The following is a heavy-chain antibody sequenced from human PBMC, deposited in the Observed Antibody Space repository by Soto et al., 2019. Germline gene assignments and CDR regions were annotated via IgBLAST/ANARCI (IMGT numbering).Heavy chain of an antibody. J-gene: IGHJ4*02. D-gene: IGHD2-8*02. CDR3: ARDKITGLFDY. Sequence: SETLSLTCAVYGGSFSGYSWTWIRQPPGTGLEWIGEINHTGSTNYNPSLKSRVTISVDTSKNQFSLKLTSVTAADTAVYYCARDKITGLFDYWGQGTQVT. CDR1: GGSFSGYS. CDR2: INHTGST. V-gene: IGHV4-34*01.